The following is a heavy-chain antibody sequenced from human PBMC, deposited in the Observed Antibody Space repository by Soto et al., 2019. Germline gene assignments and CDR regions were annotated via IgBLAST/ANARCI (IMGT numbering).Heavy chain of an antibody. CDR3: AREDANAMAV. CDR2: INPNSGDT. V-gene: IGHV1-2*02. CDR1: GYTFTGNY. J-gene: IGHJ6*02. Sequence: ASVKVSCKASGYTFTGNYMHWVRQAPGQGLEWMGWINPNSGDTNYAQKFQGRVTMTRDASTSTAYMELSRLRSDDTAVYYCAREDANAMAVWGQGTTVTVSS.